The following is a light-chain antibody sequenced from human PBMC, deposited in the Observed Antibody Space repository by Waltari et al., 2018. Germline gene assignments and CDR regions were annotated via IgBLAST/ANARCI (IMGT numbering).Light chain of an antibody. CDR3: ATWDDSLNGPE. J-gene: IGLJ3*02. CDR2: GDH. CDR1: TSNIGGNS. Sequence: QSVLTQPPSASGTPGQRITISCSGGTSNIGGNSVTWYRQVPGSAPTHLIYGDHKRPSGVPDRFSGSKSGTSASLAISGLQSDDEADYFCATWDDSLNGPEFGGGTRLTVL. V-gene: IGLV1-44*01.